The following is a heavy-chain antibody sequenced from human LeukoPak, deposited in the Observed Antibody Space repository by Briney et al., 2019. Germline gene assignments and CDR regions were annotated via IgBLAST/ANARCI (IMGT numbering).Heavy chain of an antibody. Sequence: GGSLRLSCAASGFTFSSVSMNWVRQAPGKGLEWVSYISSSSTIYYADSVKGSFNISRDNAKNSLYLQMNSLRAEDTAVYYCARIGSNSPVDYWGQGTLVTVSS. J-gene: IGHJ4*02. CDR1: GFTFSSVS. CDR2: ISSSSTI. D-gene: IGHD2/OR15-2a*01. CDR3: ARIGSNSPVDY. V-gene: IGHV3-48*04.